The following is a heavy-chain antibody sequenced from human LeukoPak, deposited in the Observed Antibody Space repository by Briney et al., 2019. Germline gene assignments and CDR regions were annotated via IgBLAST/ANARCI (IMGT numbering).Heavy chain of an antibody. J-gene: IGHJ4*02. Sequence: SETLSLTCTVSGGSISSDYWSWIRQPPGKGLEWIGYGHNSGSTNHNPSLKSRVTVSLDTSKNKFSLKLSSVTAADTAVYYCARDGRGSGIDYWGQGTLVTVSS. D-gene: IGHD1-26*01. CDR3: ARDGRGSGIDY. CDR1: GGSISSDY. CDR2: GHNSGST. V-gene: IGHV4-59*01.